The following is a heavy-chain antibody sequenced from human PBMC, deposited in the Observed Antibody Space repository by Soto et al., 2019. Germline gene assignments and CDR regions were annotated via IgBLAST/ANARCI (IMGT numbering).Heavy chain of an antibody. Sequence: PGGSLTLSCAASGFTFSSYSMNWVRQAPGRGLEWVPSISSSSYIYYADSVNGRFTISRDNAKNSLYLQMNIVKDKETAVYYGARDVNMVANQFPGGEEAYFDYWGEGALVTVSS. CDR2: ISSSSYI. CDR3: ARDVNMVANQFPGGEEAYFDY. V-gene: IGHV3-21*03. J-gene: IGHJ4*02. D-gene: IGHD5-12*01. CDR1: GFTFSSYS.